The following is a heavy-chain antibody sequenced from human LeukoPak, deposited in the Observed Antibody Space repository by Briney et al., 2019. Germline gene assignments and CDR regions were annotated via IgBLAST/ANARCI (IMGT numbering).Heavy chain of an antibody. V-gene: IGHV4-30-4*08. J-gene: IGHJ5*02. Sequence: NSSETLSLTCTVSGASISRDDYYWSWIRQPPGKGLEWFGYISYGGNTYYNPSLKSRVTISEDTSKKQFSLKLTSVIAADTAVYYCAREYGDWVGGRPYNWFDPWGQGTLVTVSS. CDR3: AREYGDWVGGRPYNWFDP. CDR1: GASISRDDYY. CDR2: ISYGGNT. D-gene: IGHD4-17*01.